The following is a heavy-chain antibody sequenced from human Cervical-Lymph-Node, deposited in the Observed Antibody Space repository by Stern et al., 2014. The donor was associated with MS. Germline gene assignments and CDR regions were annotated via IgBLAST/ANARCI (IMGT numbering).Heavy chain of an antibody. CDR2: MSPNSGNT. Sequence: QVQLVQSGAEVKKPGATVKVSCKASGDTFTTYDINWVRQTTGQGLEWIGWMSPNSGNTGYAQKFQGRVTMTRNTSISTAYMELSSLRSEDTAVYYCARGHDYGNYVGDYWGQGTLVTVSS. CDR3: ARGHDYGNYVGDY. CDR1: GDTFTTYD. D-gene: IGHD4-11*01. V-gene: IGHV1-8*01. J-gene: IGHJ4*02.